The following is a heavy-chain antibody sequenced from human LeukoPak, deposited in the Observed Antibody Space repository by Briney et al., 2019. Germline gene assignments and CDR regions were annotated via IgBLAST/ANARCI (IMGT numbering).Heavy chain of an antibody. CDR3: ARRLRGYYDSSGYYRHIDY. CDR1: GGSFSGYY. D-gene: IGHD3-22*01. J-gene: IGHJ4*02. V-gene: IGHV4-34*01. Sequence: SETLSLTCAVYGGSFSGYYWSWIRQTPGKGLEWIGEINHSGSTNYNPSLKSRVTTSVDTSKSQFSLKLSSVTAADTAVYYCARRLRGYYDSSGYYRHIDYWGQGTLVTVSS. CDR2: INHSGST.